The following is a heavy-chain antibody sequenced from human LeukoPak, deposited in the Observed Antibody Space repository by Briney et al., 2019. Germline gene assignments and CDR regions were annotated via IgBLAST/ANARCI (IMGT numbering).Heavy chain of an antibody. CDR2: IYYSGST. D-gene: IGHD4-17*01. J-gene: IGHJ3*02. V-gene: IGHV4-39*07. CDR3: ARGGKFDGDDAFDI. Sequence: ETLSLTCTVSGGSISLIGYYWGWIRQPPGKGLEWIGSIYYSGSTYYNPSLKSRVTISVDTSKNQFSLKLSSVTAADTAVYYCARGGKFDGDDAFDIWGQGTMVTVSS. CDR1: GGSISLIGYY.